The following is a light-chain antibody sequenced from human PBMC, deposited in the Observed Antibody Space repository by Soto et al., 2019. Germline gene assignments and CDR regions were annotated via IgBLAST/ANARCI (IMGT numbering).Light chain of an antibody. CDR1: QSISSW. CDR3: QQYNSYSVYT. CDR2: DAS. V-gene: IGKV1-5*01. Sequence: DIQITQSPSTLSASVGDRVTITCRSSQSISSWLAWYQQKPGKAPKLLIYDASSLESGVPSRFSGSGSGTEFTLTISSLQPDDFATYYCQQYNSYSVYTFGQGTKVDIK. J-gene: IGKJ2*01.